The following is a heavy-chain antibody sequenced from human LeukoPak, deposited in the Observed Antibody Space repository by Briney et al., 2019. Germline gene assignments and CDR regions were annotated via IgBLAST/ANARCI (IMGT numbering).Heavy chain of an antibody. CDR1: GFTFSSYW. J-gene: IGHJ4*02. V-gene: IGHV3-7*01. CDR2: IKQDGSEK. D-gene: IGHD3-16*02. CDR3: ARSIWGSYRPLSN. Sequence: GGSLRLSCAASGFTFSSYWMSWVRQAPGKGLEWVANIKQDGSEKYCVDSVKGRFTISRDNAKNSLYLQMNSLRAEDTAVYYCARSIWGSYRPLSNWGQGTLVTVSS.